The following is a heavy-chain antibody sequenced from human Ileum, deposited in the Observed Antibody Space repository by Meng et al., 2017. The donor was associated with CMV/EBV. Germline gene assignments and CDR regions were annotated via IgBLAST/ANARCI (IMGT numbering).Heavy chain of an antibody. J-gene: IGHJ4*02. Sequence: CADYGLTFSSYEMRWVRQAPGKGREWVSSISDNGENILYTDYVKGRFTISRDNFKNTLYLQMSSLRAEDTAIYYCARGASTTYFHYWGQGTLVTVSS. CDR2: ISDNGENI. CDR1: GLTFSSYE. V-gene: IGHV3-23*01. CDR3: ARGASTTYFHY. D-gene: IGHD2-2*01.